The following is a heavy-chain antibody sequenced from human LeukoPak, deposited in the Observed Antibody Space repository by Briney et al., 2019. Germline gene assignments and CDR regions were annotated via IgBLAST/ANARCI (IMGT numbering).Heavy chain of an antibody. D-gene: IGHD4-17*01. CDR2: ISSSSSTI. Sequence: GGSLRLSCAASGFTFSDYYMSWIRQAPGKGLEWLSYISSSSSTIYYADSVKGRFTISRDNAKNSLYLQMNSLRAEDTAVYYCATESKARVTTEDWGQGTLVTVSS. J-gene: IGHJ4*02. V-gene: IGHV3-11*04. CDR1: GFTFSDYY. CDR3: ATESKARVTTED.